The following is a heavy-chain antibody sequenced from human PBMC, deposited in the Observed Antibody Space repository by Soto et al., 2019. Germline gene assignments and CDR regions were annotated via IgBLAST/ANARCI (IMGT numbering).Heavy chain of an antibody. V-gene: IGHV1-18*01. Sequence: ASVKVSCKASGYTFTSYGISWVRQAPGQGLEWMGWISAYNGNTNYAQKLQGRVTMTTDTSTSTAYMELRSLRSDDTAVYYCARGGYSGSYSHLLAIDYWGQGTLVTVSS. CDR3: ARGGYSGSYSHLLAIDY. J-gene: IGHJ4*02. CDR1: GYTFTSYG. CDR2: ISAYNGNT. D-gene: IGHD1-26*01.